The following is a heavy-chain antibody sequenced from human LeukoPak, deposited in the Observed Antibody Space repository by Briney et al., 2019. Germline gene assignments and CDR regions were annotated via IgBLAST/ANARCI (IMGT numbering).Heavy chain of an antibody. CDR2: IGTGGDT. J-gene: IGHJ3*02. V-gene: IGHV3-13*01. Sequence: GGSLRLACVASGFTLSNYDMHLVRQGTGRGLEWVSGIGTGGDTHYPDSVKGRFTISRENAKNSLYLQMNSLRVGDTAMYYCARAARFYGSSGAHAFDIWGQGTMVTVS. CDR1: GFTLSNYD. CDR3: ARAARFYGSSGAHAFDI. D-gene: IGHD3-22*01.